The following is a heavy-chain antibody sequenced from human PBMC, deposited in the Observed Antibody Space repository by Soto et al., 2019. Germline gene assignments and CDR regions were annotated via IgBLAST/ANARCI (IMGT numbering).Heavy chain of an antibody. CDR1: GFTFSSYG. CDR2: ISYDGSNK. CDR3: ARGPRGGMDWFDP. Sequence: QVQLVESGGGVVQPGRSLRLSCAASGFTFSSYGMHWVRQAPGKGLEWVAVISYDGSNKYYADSVKGRFTISRDNSKNTLYLQMNSLRAEDTAVYYCARGPRGGMDWFDPWGQGTLVTVSS. J-gene: IGHJ5*02. V-gene: IGHV3-30*03. D-gene: IGHD5-12*01.